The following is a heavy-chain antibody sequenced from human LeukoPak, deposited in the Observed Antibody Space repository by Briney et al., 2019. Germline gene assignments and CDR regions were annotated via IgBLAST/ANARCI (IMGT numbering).Heavy chain of an antibody. CDR1: GFTFSSYA. CDR2: ISYDGSNK. D-gene: IGHD1-26*01. V-gene: IGHV3-30*01. CDR3: ARVRGSYFAWGAFDI. Sequence: PGRSLRLSCAASGFTFSSYAMHWVRQAPGKGLEWVAVISYDGSNKYYADSVKGRFTISRDNSKNTLYLQMNSLRAEDTAVYYCARVRGSYFAWGAFDIWGQGIMVTVSS. J-gene: IGHJ3*02.